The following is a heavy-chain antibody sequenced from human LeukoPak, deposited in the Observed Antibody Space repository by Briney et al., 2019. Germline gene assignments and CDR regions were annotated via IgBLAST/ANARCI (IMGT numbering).Heavy chain of an antibody. CDR1: GGSISSYY. V-gene: IGHV4-59*01. Sequence: SETLSLTCTVSGGSISSYYWSWIRQPPGKGLEWIGYIYYSGSTNYNPSLKSRVTISVDTSKNQFSLKLSSVTAADTAGDYFARDKRAAAGQTFDYWGQGTLVTVSS. D-gene: IGHD6-13*01. CDR3: ARDKRAAAGQTFDY. CDR2: IYYSGST. J-gene: IGHJ4*02.